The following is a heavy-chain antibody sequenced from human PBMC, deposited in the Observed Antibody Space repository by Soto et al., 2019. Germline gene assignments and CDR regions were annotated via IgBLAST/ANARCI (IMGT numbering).Heavy chain of an antibody. CDR1: GYGFTTYC. CDR2: ISAHNGNT. J-gene: IGHJ4*02. CDR3: ARGRYGDY. V-gene: IGHV1-18*01. Sequence: QVHLVQSGAEVKKPWASVKVSGKGSGYGFTTYCITWVRQAPGQGLEWMAWISAHNGNTNYQQKLQGRVTGTRDTSTSTAYMELRSLRSDDTAVYYCARGRYGDYWGQGALVTVSS. D-gene: IGHD1-1*01.